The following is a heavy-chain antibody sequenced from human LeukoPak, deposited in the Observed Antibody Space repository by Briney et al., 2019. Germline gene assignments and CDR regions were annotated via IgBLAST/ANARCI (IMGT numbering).Heavy chain of an antibody. J-gene: IGHJ3*02. CDR2: IRYDGSNK. D-gene: IGHD1-20*01. V-gene: IGHV3-30*02. CDR1: GFTFSSYG. Sequence: GGSLRLSCAASGFTFSSYGMHWVRQAPGKGLEWVAFIRYDGSNKYYADSVKGRFTISRDNSKSTLYLQMNSLRAEDTAVYYCATSYNWTSSDAFDIWGQGTMVTVSS. CDR3: ATSYNWTSSDAFDI.